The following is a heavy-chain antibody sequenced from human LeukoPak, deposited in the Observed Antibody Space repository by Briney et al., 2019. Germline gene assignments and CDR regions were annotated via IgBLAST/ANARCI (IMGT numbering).Heavy chain of an antibody. J-gene: IGHJ4*02. D-gene: IGHD4-17*01. Sequence: PSETLSLTCIVSGGSISSYYWSWIRQPPGKGLEWIGYIYYSGSTNYNPSLKSRVTISVDTSKNQFSLKLSSVTAADTAVYYCVGSVHYGDYLSPFDYWGQGTLVTVSS. CDR2: IYYSGST. CDR1: GGSISSYY. V-gene: IGHV4-59*01. CDR3: VGSVHYGDYLSPFDY.